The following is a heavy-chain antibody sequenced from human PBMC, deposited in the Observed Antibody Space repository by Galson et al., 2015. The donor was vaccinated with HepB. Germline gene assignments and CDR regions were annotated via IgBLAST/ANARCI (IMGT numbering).Heavy chain of an antibody. Sequence: SLRLSCAASGFTFSSYSMNWVHQAPGKGLEWVSYISSSSSTIYYADSVKGRFTISRDNAKNSLYLQMNSLRDEDTAVYYCARDGSSIGGARQNYYDSSGYYYQDAFDIWGQGTMVTVSS. J-gene: IGHJ3*02. CDR2: ISSSSSTI. D-gene: IGHD3-22*01. CDR1: GFTFSSYS. CDR3: ARDGSSIGGARQNYYDSSGYYYQDAFDI. V-gene: IGHV3-48*02.